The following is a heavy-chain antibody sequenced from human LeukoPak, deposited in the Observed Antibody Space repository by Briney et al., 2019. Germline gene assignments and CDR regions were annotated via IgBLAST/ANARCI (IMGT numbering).Heavy chain of an antibody. D-gene: IGHD2-2*01. CDR1: GYSFTSYW. V-gene: IGHV5-51*01. CDR2: IYPGDSDT. Sequence: GESLKISCKGSGYSFTSYWIGWVRQMPGKSLEWMGIIYPGDSDTRYSPSFQGQVTISADKSISTAYLQWSSLKASDTAMYYCARLGTYCSSTSCYAGYFQHWGQGTLVTVSS. J-gene: IGHJ1*01. CDR3: ARLGTYCSSTSCYAGYFQH.